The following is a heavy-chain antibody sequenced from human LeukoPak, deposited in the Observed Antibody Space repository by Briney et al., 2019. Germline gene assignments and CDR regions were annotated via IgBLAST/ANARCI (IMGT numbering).Heavy chain of an antibody. CDR1: GVSISSSYSY. CDR3: ARGRRVVVELRWNNPKTTQGRFDY. Sequence: SETLSLTCTVSGVSISSSYSYWGWIRQPPGMGLEWIGSIYYTGNTYYNASLKSQVSISIDTSKNQFSLKLTSVTAADTAVYYCARGRRVVVELRWNNPKTTQGRFDYWGQGTLVTVSS. J-gene: IGHJ4*02. V-gene: IGHV4-39*01. D-gene: IGHD4-23*01. CDR2: IYYTGNT.